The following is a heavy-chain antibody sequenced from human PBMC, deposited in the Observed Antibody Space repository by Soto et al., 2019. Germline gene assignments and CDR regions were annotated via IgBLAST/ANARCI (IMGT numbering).Heavy chain of an antibody. J-gene: IGHJ5*01. D-gene: IGHD2-2*01. CDR1: GFTFSRYG. V-gene: IGHV3-21*01. CDR3: ARDPSEGRVGNWFES. Sequence: EVQLVESGGGLVTPGGSLRLSCAASGFTFSRYGMNWVRQAPGKGLEWVSSISSSTSYVYYADSVKGRFSVSRDNAKKILYLEMYALRTEDTAVYYCARDPSEGRVGNWFESWGQGTLVTVSS. CDR2: ISSSTSYV.